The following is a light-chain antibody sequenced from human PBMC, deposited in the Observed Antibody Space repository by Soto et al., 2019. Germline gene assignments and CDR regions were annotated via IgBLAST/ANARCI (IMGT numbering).Light chain of an antibody. CDR3: QQYYSTRQRNT. V-gene: IGKV4-1*01. CDR1: QSVLYSSHNKNY. Sequence: DIVMTQSPDSLAVSLGERATINGKSSQSVLYSSHNKNYLAWYQQKPGQPPKLLIYWAATRESGVPDRFSGSESGTDFTLTITSRQAEDVALYYDQQYYSTRQRNTFGGGTKVEVK. CDR2: WAA. J-gene: IGKJ4*01.